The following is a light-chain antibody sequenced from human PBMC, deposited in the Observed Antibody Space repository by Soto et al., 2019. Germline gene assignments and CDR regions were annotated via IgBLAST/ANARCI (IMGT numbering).Light chain of an antibody. CDR2: DAS. Sequence: EIVMTQSPGTLSLSPGEAATLSCRASQSVSGNSLAWYQQKPGQAPRLVIYDASSRATGIPDRFSGSGSGTDFTLTVSRLEPEDFAVYFCYQYDSSPWTFCQGTKVEIK. J-gene: IGKJ1*01. CDR1: QSVSGNS. CDR3: YQYDSSPWT. V-gene: IGKV3-20*01.